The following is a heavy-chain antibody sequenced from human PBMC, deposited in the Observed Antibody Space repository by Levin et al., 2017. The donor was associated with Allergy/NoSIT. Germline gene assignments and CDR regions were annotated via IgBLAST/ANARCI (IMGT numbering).Heavy chain of an antibody. J-gene: IGHJ5*02. V-gene: IGHV4-59*08. CDR1: GGSISSYY. CDR2: IYYSGST. Sequence: SQTLSLTCTVSGGSISSYYWSWIRQPPGKGLEWIGYIYYSGSTNYNPSLKSRVTISVDTSKNQVSLKLSSVTAASPAVYYCAITVDCSGGSCYHSSWFDPWGQGTLVTVSS. D-gene: IGHD2-15*01. CDR3: AITVDCSGGSCYHSSWFDP.